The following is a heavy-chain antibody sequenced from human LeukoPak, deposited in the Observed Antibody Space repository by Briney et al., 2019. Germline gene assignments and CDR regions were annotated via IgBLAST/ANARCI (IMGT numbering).Heavy chain of an antibody. D-gene: IGHD3/OR15-3a*01. CDR1: GFAFSSYG. CDR2: ISYDGSNK. J-gene: IGHJ4*02. Sequence: PGGSLRLSCAASGFAFSSYGMHWVRQAPGKGLEWVAVISYDGSNKYYADSVKGRFTISRDNSKNTLYLQMNSLRAEDTAVYYCAKPKYDFWSGPLDYWGQGTLVTVSS. CDR3: AKPKYDFWSGPLDY. V-gene: IGHV3-30*18.